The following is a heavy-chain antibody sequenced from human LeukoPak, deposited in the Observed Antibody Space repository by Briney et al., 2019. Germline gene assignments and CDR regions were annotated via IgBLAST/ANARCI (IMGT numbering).Heavy chain of an antibody. Sequence: GGSLRLSCAASGFTFSSYEMNWVRQAPGKGLEWVSYISSSGSSIYYADSVKGRFTISRDNAKNSLYLQMNSLRAEDTAVYYCARAPYSGYGRWSYYYYYIDVWGKGTTVTISS. CDR2: ISSSGSSI. CDR3: ARAPYSGYGRWSYYYYYIDV. D-gene: IGHD5-12*01. CDR1: GFTFSSYE. J-gene: IGHJ6*03. V-gene: IGHV3-48*03.